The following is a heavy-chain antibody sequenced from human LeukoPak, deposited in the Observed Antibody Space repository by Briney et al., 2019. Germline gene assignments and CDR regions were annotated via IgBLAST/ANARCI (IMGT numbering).Heavy chain of an antibody. V-gene: IGHV3-48*01. CDR2: ISSSSSTI. CDR3: ASGYDFWSGYPYFDY. Sequence: GGSLRLSCAASGFTFSSYSMNWVRQAPGKGLEWVSYISSSSSTIYYADSVKGRFTISRDNAKNSLYLQMNSQRAEDTAVYYCASGYDFWSGYPYFDYWGQGTLVTVSS. D-gene: IGHD3-3*01. CDR1: GFTFSSYS. J-gene: IGHJ4*02.